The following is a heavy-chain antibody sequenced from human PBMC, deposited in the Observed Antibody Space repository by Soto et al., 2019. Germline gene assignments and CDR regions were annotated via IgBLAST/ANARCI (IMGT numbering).Heavy chain of an antibody. J-gene: IGHJ4*02. Sequence: GGSLRLSCAASGFTFSSYSMNWVRQAPGKGLEWVSYISSSSSTIYYADSVKGRFTISRDNAKNSLYLQMNSLRAEDTAVYYCATTQISYDILTGPEYYFDYWGQGTLVTVSS. CDR2: ISSSSSTI. CDR1: GFTFSSYS. V-gene: IGHV3-48*01. CDR3: ATTQISYDILTGPEYYFDY. D-gene: IGHD3-9*01.